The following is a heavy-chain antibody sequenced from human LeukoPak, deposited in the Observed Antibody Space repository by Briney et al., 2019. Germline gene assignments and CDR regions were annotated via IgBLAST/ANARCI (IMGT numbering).Heavy chain of an antibody. CDR3: ATVRIAAAGQNNWFDP. V-gene: IGHV4-38-2*02. CDR1: GYSISSGYF. J-gene: IGHJ5*02. Sequence: SETLSLTCTVSGYSISSGYFWGWMRQPPGKGLEWIGSIYQSETAHYNPSLKSRVTISVDTSKNQFSLKLRSVMAADTAVYYCATVRIAAAGQNNWFDPWGQGTLVTVSS. D-gene: IGHD6-13*01. CDR2: IYQSETA.